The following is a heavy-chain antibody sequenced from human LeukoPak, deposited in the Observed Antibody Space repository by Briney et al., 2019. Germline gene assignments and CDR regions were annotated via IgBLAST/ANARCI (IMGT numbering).Heavy chain of an antibody. CDR1: GFTFSSYA. CDR2: ISGSGGST. V-gene: IGHV3-23*01. D-gene: IGHD3-3*01. Sequence: GGSLRLSCAASGFTFSSYAMSWVRQAPGKGLEWVSAISGSGGSTYYADSVKGRFTISRDNSKNTLYLQMSSLRAEDTAVYYCAKVNFPTESLDYWGQGTLVTVSS. J-gene: IGHJ4*02. CDR3: AKVNFPTESLDY.